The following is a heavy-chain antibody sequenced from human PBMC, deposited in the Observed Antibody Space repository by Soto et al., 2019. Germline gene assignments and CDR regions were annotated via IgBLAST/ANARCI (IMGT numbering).Heavy chain of an antibody. Sequence: GGSLRLPCAASGFTFSSYGMHWVRQAPGKGLEWVAVISYDGSNKYYADSVKGRFTISRDNSKNTLYLQMNSLRAEDTAVYYCAKDRTGGLVPDAFDIWGQGTMVTVSS. CDR2: ISYDGSNK. CDR1: GFTFSSYG. D-gene: IGHD6-25*01. V-gene: IGHV3-30*18. J-gene: IGHJ3*02. CDR3: AKDRTGGLVPDAFDI.